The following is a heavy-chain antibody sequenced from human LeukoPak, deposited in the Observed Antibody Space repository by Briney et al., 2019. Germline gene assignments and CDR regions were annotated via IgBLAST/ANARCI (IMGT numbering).Heavy chain of an antibody. Sequence: GGSLRLSCAASRFTFSFYGMHWVRQAPGKGLEWVAFIRYDGRNKYYTDSVKGRFTISRDNSKNALYLQMNSLRAEDTAVYYCAKDRRYCSSTTCPEAWGQGGLGTVSS. D-gene: IGHD2-2*01. CDR1: RFTFSFYG. CDR3: AKDRRYCSSTTCPEA. CDR2: IRYDGRNK. J-gene: IGHJ5*02. V-gene: IGHV3-30*02.